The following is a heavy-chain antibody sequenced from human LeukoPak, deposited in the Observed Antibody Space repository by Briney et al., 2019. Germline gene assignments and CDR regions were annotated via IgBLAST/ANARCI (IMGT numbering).Heavy chain of an antibody. D-gene: IGHD2-15*01. V-gene: IGHV4-39*01. CDR2: IFHSGST. J-gene: IGHJ4*02. CDR3: ARRYCRGGVCYYFDY. Sequence: PSETLSLTCIVSGGSISGSPDYWGWIRQAPKKGLEWIGIIFHSGSTYYNPSLKSRVAISVDTSKNQVSLKLSFVTAADTAVYYCARRYCRGGVCYYFDYWGQGTLVTVSS. CDR1: GGSISGSPDY.